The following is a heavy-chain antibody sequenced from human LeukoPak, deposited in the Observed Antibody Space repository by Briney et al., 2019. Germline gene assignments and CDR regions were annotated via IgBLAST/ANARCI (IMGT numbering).Heavy chain of an antibody. D-gene: IGHD4-11*01. CDR2: ITQSGRT. CDR1: GGSFGSYY. J-gene: IGHJ5*01. CDR3: ARGVDYSDWFDS. V-gene: IGHV4-34*01. Sequence: DTLTLTCSVNGGSFGSYYWTWIRQSPEKGLEWIGEITQSGRTSYNPSLTTRVTISVDSTKNHFSLNLTSVTAADTAVYFCARGVDYSDWFDSWGPGTLVTVSS.